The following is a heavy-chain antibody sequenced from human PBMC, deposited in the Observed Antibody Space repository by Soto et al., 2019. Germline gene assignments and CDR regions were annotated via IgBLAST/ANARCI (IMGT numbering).Heavy chain of an antibody. V-gene: IGHV2-5*01. J-gene: IGHJ4*02. Sequence: GSGPTLVNPTQALTLTCAFSGFSLSTTGVGVSWIRQPPGKALEWLALIYWHDDKRYSPSLKSRLTITKDTSKNQVVLTMTNMDPVDTATYYCTHRGGATVGLYYFDYWGQGALVTVSS. D-gene: IGHD3-16*01. CDR3: THRGGATVGLYYFDY. CDR1: GFSLSTTGVG. CDR2: IYWHDDK.